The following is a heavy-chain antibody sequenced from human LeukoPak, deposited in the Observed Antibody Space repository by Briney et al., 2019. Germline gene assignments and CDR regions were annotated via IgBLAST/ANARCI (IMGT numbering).Heavy chain of an antibody. V-gene: IGHV3-33*01. CDR1: GFTFSSYG. J-gene: IGHJ4*02. D-gene: IGHD3-10*01. CDR2: IWSDGSNK. CDR3: ARDPDYYGSGGYFDY. Sequence: GGSLRLSCAASGFTFSSYGIHWVRQAPGKGLEWVAVIWSDGSNKYYADSVKGRFTISRDNSKKTLYLQMNSLRAEDTAVYYCARDPDYYGSGGYFDYWGQGTLVTVSS.